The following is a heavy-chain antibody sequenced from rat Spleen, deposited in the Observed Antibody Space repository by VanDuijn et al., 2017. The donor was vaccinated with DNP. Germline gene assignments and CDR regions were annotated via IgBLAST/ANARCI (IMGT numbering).Heavy chain of an antibody. Sequence: EVQLVESGGGLVQPGRSLKLSCAASGFTFSNYDMAWVRQAPTKGLEWVASISTSGGSTYYRDSVKGRFTVSRDNATSTLYLQMDRLRSEDTATYYCARGYNYAMDAWGQGTSVTVSS. J-gene: IGHJ4*01. V-gene: IGHV5-25*01. D-gene: IGHD4-3*01. CDR1: GFTFSNYD. CDR2: ISTSGGST. CDR3: ARGYNYAMDA.